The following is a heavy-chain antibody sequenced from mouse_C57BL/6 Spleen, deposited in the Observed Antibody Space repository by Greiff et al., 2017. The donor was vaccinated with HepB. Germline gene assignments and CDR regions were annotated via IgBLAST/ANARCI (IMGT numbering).Heavy chain of an antibody. D-gene: IGHD3-2*02. CDR2: IYPGDGDT. CDR3: ARPRQLRLQGYFDY. Sequence: QVQLQQSGAELVKPGASVKISCKASGYAFSSYWMNWVKQRPGKGLEWIGQIYPGDGDTNYNGKFKGKATLTADKSSSTAYMQLSSLTSEDSAVYFCARPRQLRLQGYFDYWGQGTTLTVSS. V-gene: IGHV1-80*01. CDR1: GYAFSSYW. J-gene: IGHJ2*01.